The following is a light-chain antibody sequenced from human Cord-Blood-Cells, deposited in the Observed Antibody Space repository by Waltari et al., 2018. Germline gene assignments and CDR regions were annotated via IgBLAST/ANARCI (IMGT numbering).Light chain of an antibody. Sequence: HSALTQPPSASGSPGQSVPISCHGTRSGVGGHNTVSRYQQHPGKAPKRMIYEVSKRPSGVPDRFSGSKSGNTASLTVSGLQAEDEADYYCSSYAGSNTLYVFGTGTKVTVL. J-gene: IGLJ1*01. CDR3: SSYAGSNTLYV. CDR1: RSGVGGHNT. CDR2: EVS. V-gene: IGLV2-8*01.